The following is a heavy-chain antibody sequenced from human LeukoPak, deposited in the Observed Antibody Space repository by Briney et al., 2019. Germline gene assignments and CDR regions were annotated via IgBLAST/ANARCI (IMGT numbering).Heavy chain of an antibody. V-gene: IGHV1-2*02. D-gene: IGHD3-16*01. CDR1: GFDFIAYY. CDR3: ARFWYGGFDY. CDR2: LNPNSGGT. J-gene: IGHJ4*02. Sequence: ASVKVSCKTSGFDFIAYYLHWVRQAPGQGLEWMGWLNPNSGGTNFVQKFQGRVTMTRDTSISTAYMELSRLRSDDTAVYYCARFWYGGFDYWGQGTLVTVSS.